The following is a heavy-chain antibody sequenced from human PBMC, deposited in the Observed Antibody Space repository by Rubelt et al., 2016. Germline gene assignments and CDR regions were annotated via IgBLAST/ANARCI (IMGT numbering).Heavy chain of an antibody. J-gene: IGHJ4*02. CDR1: GGSISSSSYY. V-gene: IGHV4-39*07. CDR2: IYYSGST. D-gene: IGHD3-22*01. Sequence: QLQLQESGPGLVKPSETLSLTCTVSGGSISSSSYYWGWIRQPPGKGLEWIGYIYYSGSTYYNPSLKSGGTISVDTSKTQFSLMLSVLTAADTAVYYCARGLGYYYDSSGYYADYWGQGTLVTVSS. CDR3: ARGLGYYYDSSGYYADY.